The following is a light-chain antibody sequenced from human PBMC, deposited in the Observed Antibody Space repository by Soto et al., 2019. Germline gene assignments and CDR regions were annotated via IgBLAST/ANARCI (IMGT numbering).Light chain of an antibody. CDR1: QSISSF. Sequence: DIQMTQSPSSLSASVGDRVTITCRASQSISSFFNWYQQKPGKAPRLLIYAASSLQSGVPSRFSDSGSGTDFTLTISSLQPEDFATYYCQQSYSTPETFGQGTKVEIK. CDR2: AAS. J-gene: IGKJ1*01. V-gene: IGKV1-39*01. CDR3: QQSYSTPET.